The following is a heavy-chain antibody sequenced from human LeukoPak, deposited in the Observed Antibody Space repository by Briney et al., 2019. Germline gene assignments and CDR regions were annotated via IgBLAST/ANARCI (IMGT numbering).Heavy chain of an antibody. CDR3: ARRGTYYYGSGSYH. CDR1: GFTFSSYW. Sequence: PGGSLRLSCAASGFTFSSYWMSWVRQAPGKGLEWIGEINHSGRTNYNPPLKSRVTISVDTSKNQCSVKLSSVTAADTAVYYCARRGTYYYGSGSYHWGQGTLVTVSS. CDR2: INHSGRT. V-gene: IGHV4-34*01. J-gene: IGHJ4*02. D-gene: IGHD3-10*01.